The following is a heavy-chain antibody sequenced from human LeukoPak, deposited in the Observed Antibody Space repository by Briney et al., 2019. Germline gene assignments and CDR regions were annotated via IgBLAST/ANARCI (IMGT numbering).Heavy chain of an antibody. CDR1: GGSITTSLW. Sequence: SETLSLTCAVSGGSITTSLWWTWVRPPPGKGLEWIGEIYQTGTTHYNPSLKSRVIISVDKSNNEFSLHLNSVTAADTAVYYCARGCSSLTYYEPFDSWGQGTLVTVSS. J-gene: IGHJ4*02. D-gene: IGHD2-2*01. CDR2: IYQTGTT. V-gene: IGHV4-4*02. CDR3: ARGCSSLTYYEPFDS.